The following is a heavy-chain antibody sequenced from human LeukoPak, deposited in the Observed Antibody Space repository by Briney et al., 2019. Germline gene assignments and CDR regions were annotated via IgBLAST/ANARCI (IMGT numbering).Heavy chain of an antibody. Sequence: ASVKVSCKASGYTFTSYGISWVRQAPGQGLEWMGIINPSGGSTSYAQKFQGRVTMTRDTSTSTVYMELSSLRSEDTAVYYCARDRYYYDSSGYIRGISFDYWGQGTLVTASS. J-gene: IGHJ4*02. CDR3: ARDRYYYDSSGYIRGISFDY. CDR2: INPSGGST. V-gene: IGHV1-46*01. D-gene: IGHD3-22*01. CDR1: GYTFTSYG.